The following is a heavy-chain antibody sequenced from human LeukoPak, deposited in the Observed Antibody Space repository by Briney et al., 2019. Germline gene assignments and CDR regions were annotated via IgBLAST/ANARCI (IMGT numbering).Heavy chain of an antibody. CDR3: AKESQLELHLNYFDY. CDR2: ISGSGGST. J-gene: IGHJ4*02. V-gene: IGHV3-23*01. Sequence: GGSLRLSCAASGFTFSSYAMSWVRQAPGKGLEWVSAISGSGGSTYYADSVKGRFTISRDNPKNTLYLQMNSLRAEDTAVYYCAKESQLELHLNYFDYWGQGTLVTVSS. CDR1: GFTFSSYA. D-gene: IGHD1-7*01.